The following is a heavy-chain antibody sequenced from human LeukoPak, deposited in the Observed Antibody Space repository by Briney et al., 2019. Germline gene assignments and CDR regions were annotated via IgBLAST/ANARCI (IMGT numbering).Heavy chain of an antibody. CDR2: ISSSSSYI. D-gene: IGHD1-26*01. Sequence: PGGSLRLSCAASGFTFSSYSMNWVRQAPGKGLEWVSSISSSSSYIYYADPVKGRFTVSRDNAKSSLYLQMNSLRAEDTAVYYCARDTEDSGSYYFDAFDIWGQGTMVTVSS. CDR1: GFTFSSYS. CDR3: ARDTEDSGSYYFDAFDI. V-gene: IGHV3-21*01. J-gene: IGHJ3*02.